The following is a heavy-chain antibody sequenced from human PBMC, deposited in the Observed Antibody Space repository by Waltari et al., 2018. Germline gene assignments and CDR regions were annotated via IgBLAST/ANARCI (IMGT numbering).Heavy chain of an antibody. V-gene: IGHV1-69-2*01. Sequence: EVQLVQSGAEVKKPGATVQISCKVSGYTFTDYYMHWVQQAPEKGLGWMVFVDHEDKKKIYGESLQGRVTITADRFTDTAYMEMSSLRCEYTAVYYCTTERGGRERGEGAFDIWGQGTMVTVSS. J-gene: IGHJ3*02. CDR2: VDHEDKKK. CDR1: GYTFTDYY. D-gene: IGHD3-16*01. CDR3: TTERGGRERGEGAFDI.